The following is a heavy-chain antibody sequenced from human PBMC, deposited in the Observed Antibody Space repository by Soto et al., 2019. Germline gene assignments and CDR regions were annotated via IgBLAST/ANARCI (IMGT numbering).Heavy chain of an antibody. J-gene: IGHJ6*03. D-gene: IGHD2-21*02. CDR3: ARVLWGYCGADGYPRDV. V-gene: IGHV4-59*01. CDR2: MYNTGST. CDR1: GGSISRYY. Sequence: PSETLSLTCTVSGGSISRYYWSWIRQPPGKGLEWIGYMYNTGSTIYNPSLKSRVTISVDTSKNQFSLKLNSVTAADTAVYYCARVLWGYCGADGYPRDVGGKGPTVTVSS.